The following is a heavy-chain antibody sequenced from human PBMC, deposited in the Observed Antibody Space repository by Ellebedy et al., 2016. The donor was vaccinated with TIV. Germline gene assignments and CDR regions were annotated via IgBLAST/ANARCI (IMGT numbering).Heavy chain of an antibody. J-gene: IGHJ5*02. Sequence: ASVKVSCKASGGTFSSYAISWVRQAPGQGLEWMGGIIPIFGTANYAQKFQGRVTITADESTSTAYMELSSLRSEDTAVYYCARSPFDPHYYGSGIWVGWFDPWGQGTLVTVSS. CDR1: GGTFSSYA. D-gene: IGHD3-10*01. CDR2: IIPIFGTA. V-gene: IGHV1-69*13. CDR3: ARSPFDPHYYGSGIWVGWFDP.